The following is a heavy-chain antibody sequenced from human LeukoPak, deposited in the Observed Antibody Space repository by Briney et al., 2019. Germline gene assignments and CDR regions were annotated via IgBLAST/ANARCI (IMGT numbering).Heavy chain of an antibody. Sequence: GGSLRLSCAASGFTFSSYAMSWVRQAPGKGLEWVSAISGSGGSTYYADSVKGRFTISRDNSKNTLYLQMNSLRAKDTAVYYCAKKVSTGTYTQPYYFDYWGQGTLVTVSS. CDR3: AKKVSTGTYTQPYYFDY. J-gene: IGHJ4*02. D-gene: IGHD1-1*01. V-gene: IGHV3-23*01. CDR1: GFTFSSYA. CDR2: ISGSGGST.